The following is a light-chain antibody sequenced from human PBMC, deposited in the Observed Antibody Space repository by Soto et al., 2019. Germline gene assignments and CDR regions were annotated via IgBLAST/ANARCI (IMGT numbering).Light chain of an antibody. CDR3: QQYNSYLWT. Sequence: IQMAPSPTSLAASVRDRVTITCRASQGIRNDLGWYQQKPGKAPKLLIYAASSLQSGVPSRFSGSGSGTEFTLTISSLQPDDFATYYCQQYNSYLWTFGQGTKGDIK. CDR1: QGIRND. CDR2: AAS. J-gene: IGKJ1*01. V-gene: IGKV1-17*01.